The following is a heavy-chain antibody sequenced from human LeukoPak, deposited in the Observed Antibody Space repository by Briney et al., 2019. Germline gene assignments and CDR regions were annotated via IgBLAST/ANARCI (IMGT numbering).Heavy chain of an antibody. CDR1: GFTFSNYW. J-gene: IGHJ6*04. CDR2: IKQDGSEK. V-gene: IGHV3-7*03. CDR3: ARKAYGMDV. Sequence: PGGSLRLSCAASGFTFSNYWMSWVRQAPGKGLEGVANIKQDGSEKYYVDSVKGRFTISRDDANYSLYLQMNSLRAEDTAVYYCARKAYGMDVWGKGTTVTVSS.